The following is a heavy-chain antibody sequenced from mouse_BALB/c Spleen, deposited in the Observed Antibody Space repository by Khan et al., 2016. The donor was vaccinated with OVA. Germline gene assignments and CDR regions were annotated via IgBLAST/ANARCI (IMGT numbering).Heavy chain of an antibody. D-gene: IGHD1-1*02. J-gene: IGHJ2*01. CDR1: GYTFTTYW. Sequence: VQLQQPGTVLARPGASVKMSCKASGYTFTTYWMHWVKQRPGQALEWIGAIYPGNSDTSYNQKLKGKAKLTAVTSTTTAYMELISLTNEDSAVXYCTGHFFGGSLDYWGQGTTLTVSA. CDR3: TGHFFGGSLDY. V-gene: IGHV1-5*01. CDR2: IYPGNSDT.